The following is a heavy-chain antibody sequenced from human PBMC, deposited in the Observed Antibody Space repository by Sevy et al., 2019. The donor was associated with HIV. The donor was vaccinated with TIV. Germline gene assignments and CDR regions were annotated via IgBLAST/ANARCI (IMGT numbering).Heavy chain of an antibody. CDR3: ARGGYNGGCYVLDY. V-gene: IGHV1-2*02. Sequence: ASVKVSCKASGYTFNGYYIHWVRQAPGQGLEWMAWVNPITGGTNYAQKFRGRVTMTRDTSIATAYMELSSLSSDDTAFYYCARGGYNGGCYVLDYWGLGTLVTVSS. D-gene: IGHD6-19*01. CDR2: VNPITGGT. CDR1: GYTFNGYY. J-gene: IGHJ4*02.